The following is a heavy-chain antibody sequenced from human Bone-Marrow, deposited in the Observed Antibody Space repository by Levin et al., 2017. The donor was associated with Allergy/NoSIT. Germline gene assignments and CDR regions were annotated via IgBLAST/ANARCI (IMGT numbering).Heavy chain of an antibody. CDR2: ISYDGSNK. J-gene: IGHJ4*02. CDR3: ARERRGDSCGFDY. D-gene: IGHD2-21*02. Sequence: PGGSLRLSCAASGFTFSSYAMHWVRQAPGKGLEWVAVISYDGSNKYYADSVKGRFTISRDNSKNTLYLQMNSLRAEDTAVYYCARERRGDSCGFDYWGQGTLVTVSS. CDR1: GFTFSSYA. V-gene: IGHV3-30-3*01.